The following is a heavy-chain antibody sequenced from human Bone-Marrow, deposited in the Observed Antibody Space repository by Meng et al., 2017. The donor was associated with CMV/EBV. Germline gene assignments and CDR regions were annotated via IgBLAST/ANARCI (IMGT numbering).Heavy chain of an antibody. CDR3: AAGYTSAWTPPGY. CDR1: GFTFSDYY. CDR2: IRSRGNII. Sequence: GGSLRLSCVASGFTFSDYYMSWIRQAPGKGLEWTSYIRSRGNIIYYADSVKGRFTISRDNAKNSLDLQMNNLRAEDTAVYYCAAGYTSAWTPPGYWGQGTLVTVSS. D-gene: IGHD6-19*01. V-gene: IGHV3-11*01. J-gene: IGHJ4*02.